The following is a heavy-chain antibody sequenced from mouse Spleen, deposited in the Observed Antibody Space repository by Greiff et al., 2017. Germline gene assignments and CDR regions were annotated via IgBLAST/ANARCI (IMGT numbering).Heavy chain of an antibody. CDR1: GYTFTSYW. CDR3: ARSGGNYVWYFDV. V-gene: IGHV1S41*01. Sequence: DLVKPGASVKLSCKASGYTFTSYWINWIKQRPGQGLEWIGRIAPGSGSTYYNEMFKGKATLTVDTSSSTAYIQLSSLSSEDSAVYFCARSGGNYVWYFDVWGAGTTVTVSS. CDR2: IAPGSGST. J-gene: IGHJ1*01. D-gene: IGHD2-1*01.